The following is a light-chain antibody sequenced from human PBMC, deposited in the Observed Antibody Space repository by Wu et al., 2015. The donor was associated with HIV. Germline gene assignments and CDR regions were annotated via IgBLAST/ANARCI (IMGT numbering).Light chain of an antibody. CDR2: AAS. CDR3: QQLNTYPLT. CDR1: QDISTY. J-gene: IGKJ4*01. Sequence: DIRLTQSPSFLSASVGDRVTITCRASQDISTYLAWYQQKPGKAPNLLIYAASTLQSGVPSRFSGSGSGTEFTLTISSLQPEDFATYYCQQLNTYPLTFGGGTKVEIK. V-gene: IGKV1-9*01.